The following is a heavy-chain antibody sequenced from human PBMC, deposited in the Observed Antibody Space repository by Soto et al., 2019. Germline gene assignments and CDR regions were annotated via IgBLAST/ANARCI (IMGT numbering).Heavy chain of an antibody. Sequence: EVQLVESGGGLVQPGGSLRLSCAASGFTVSSNYMSWVRQAPGKGLEWVSVIYSGGSTYYADSVKGRFTISRDNSKNTLYRQMNSLRAEDTAVYYCARAHDYGDYFDYWGQGTLVTVSS. J-gene: IGHJ4*02. D-gene: IGHD4-17*01. V-gene: IGHV3-66*01. CDR3: ARAHDYGDYFDY. CDR2: IYSGGST. CDR1: GFTVSSNY.